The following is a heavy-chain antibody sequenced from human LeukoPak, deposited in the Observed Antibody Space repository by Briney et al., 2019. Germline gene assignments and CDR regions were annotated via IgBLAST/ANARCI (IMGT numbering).Heavy chain of an antibody. CDR1: GYTFTSYE. J-gene: IGHJ3*02. D-gene: IGHD3-16*01. V-gene: IGHV1-18*01. CDR3: ARTRVYDPRAYAFDN. CDR2: ISGYNGNT. Sequence: ASVKVSCKAAGYTFTSYEISWVSQAPGQGLEWMGWISGYNGNTNYAQKVQGRVTMTTDTSTSTAYMELRSLRSDDTAVYYCARTRVYDPRAYAFDNWGQGTMVTVSS.